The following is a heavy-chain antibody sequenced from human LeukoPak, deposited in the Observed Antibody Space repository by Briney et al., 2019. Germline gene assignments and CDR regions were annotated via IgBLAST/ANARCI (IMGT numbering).Heavy chain of an antibody. J-gene: IGHJ4*02. D-gene: IGHD1-26*01. CDR1: GGSFSGYY. Sequence: PSETLSLTCAVYGGSFSGYYWSWIRQPPGKGLEWIGEINHSGSTNYNPSLKSRVTISVDTSKNQFSLKLSSVTAADTAVYYCARGDKIGGATKYWGQGTLVTVSS. CDR3: ARGDKIGGATKY. V-gene: IGHV4-34*01. CDR2: INHSGST.